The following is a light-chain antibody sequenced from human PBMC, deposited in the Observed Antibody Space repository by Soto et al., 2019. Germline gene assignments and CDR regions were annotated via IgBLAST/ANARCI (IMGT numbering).Light chain of an antibody. CDR3: QSYDSSLSGNVV. J-gene: IGLJ2*01. CDR1: SSNIGAGYD. V-gene: IGLV1-40*01. Sequence: QSVLTQPPSVSGAPGQRVTISCTGSSSNIGAGYDVHWYQQPPGTAPKLLIYGNSNRPSGVPDRFSGSKSGTSASLAITGLQAEDEADYYCQSYDSSLSGNVVFGGGTKLTVL. CDR2: GNS.